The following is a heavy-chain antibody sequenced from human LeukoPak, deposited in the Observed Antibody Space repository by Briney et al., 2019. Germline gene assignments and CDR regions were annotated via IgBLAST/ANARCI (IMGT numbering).Heavy chain of an antibody. J-gene: IGHJ4*02. CDR1: GNYW. V-gene: IGHV3-74*01. CDR3: VSFYETY. D-gene: IGHD2/OR15-2a*01. CDR2: INGDGSWT. Sequence: GGSLRLSCAASGNYWMHWVRQAPGKGLVWVSHINGDGSWTSYADSVKGRFTISKDNAKNTVYLQMNSLRAEDTAVYYCVSFYETYWGRGTLVTVSS.